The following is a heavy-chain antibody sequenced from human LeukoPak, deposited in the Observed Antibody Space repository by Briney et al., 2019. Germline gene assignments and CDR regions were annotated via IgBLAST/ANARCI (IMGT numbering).Heavy chain of an antibody. CDR3: ASTNSSSWYPSFDY. D-gene: IGHD6-13*01. CDR2: INPSGGST. CDR1: GYTFTSYY. J-gene: IGHJ4*02. V-gene: IGHV1-46*01. Sequence: ASVKVSCKASGYTFTSYYMHWVRQAPGQGLEWMGIINPSGGSTSYAQKFQGRVTMTRDTSISTAYMELSRLRSDDTAVYYCASTNSSSWYPSFDYWGQGTLVTVSS.